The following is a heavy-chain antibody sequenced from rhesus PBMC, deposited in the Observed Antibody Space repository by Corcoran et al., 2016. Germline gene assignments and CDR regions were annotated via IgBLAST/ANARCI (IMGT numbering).Heavy chain of an antibody. CDR1: GYSFPSYC. J-gene: IGHJ4*01. CDR2: IDPSESDT. Sequence: EVQLVQSGAEVKSPGESLKISCKTSGYSFPSYCISWVRQMAGKGLEWMGAIDPSESDTRYNPSFQGQVTISADKPISTAYLQWTRLEASDTATYYCAKVGGYCSGSNCFDFLDYWGQGVLVTVSS. D-gene: IGHD2-27*01. V-gene: IGHV5-20*01. CDR3: AKVGGYCSGSNCFDFLDY.